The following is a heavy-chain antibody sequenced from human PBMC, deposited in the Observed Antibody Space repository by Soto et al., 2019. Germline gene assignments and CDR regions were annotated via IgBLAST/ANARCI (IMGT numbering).Heavy chain of an antibody. CDR3: ARAVVGCSHGSCYSHYGMDV. D-gene: IGHD2-15*01. CDR1: GFTFSAYG. J-gene: IGHJ6*02. V-gene: IGHV3-33*01. Sequence: QVQLVESGGGVVQPGRSLRLSCAASGFTFSAYGMHWVRQAPGKGLEWVAVIWYDGSNKYYADSVKGRFTISRDNSKNTVYLQMNSLRAEDTAVYYCARAVVGCSHGSCYSHYGMDVWGQGTTVTVSS. CDR2: IWYDGSNK.